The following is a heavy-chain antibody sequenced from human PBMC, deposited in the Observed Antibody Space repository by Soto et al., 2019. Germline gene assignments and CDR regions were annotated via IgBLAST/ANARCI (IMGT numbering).Heavy chain of an antibody. J-gene: IGHJ3*02. D-gene: IGHD6-13*01. CDR1: GFTFSSYW. CDR2: MNNDGSYT. CDR3: VRGGYMHACDI. Sequence: EVQLVESGGGLVQPGGSLRLSCAASGFTFSSYWMYWVRQAPGKGLEWVSHMNNDGSYTIYAESVKGRFTFSRDNAKNTLYLQMNSRRAEDTAVYYCVRGGYMHACDIWVQGTMVTVSS. V-gene: IGHV3-74*01.